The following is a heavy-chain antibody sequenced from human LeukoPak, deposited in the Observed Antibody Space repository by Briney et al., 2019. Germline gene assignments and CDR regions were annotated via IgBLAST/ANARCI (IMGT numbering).Heavy chain of an antibody. Sequence: GSLRLSCAASGFTFSSYSMNWVRPAPGKGLEWVSSISSISSYIYYADSVKGRFTISRDNAKNSLYLKMNSLRAEDTAVYYCARGWSSGWEYFDYWGQGTLVTVSS. CDR1: GFTFSSYS. J-gene: IGHJ4*02. D-gene: IGHD6-19*01. V-gene: IGHV3-21*01. CDR3: ARGWSSGWEYFDY. CDR2: ISSISSYI.